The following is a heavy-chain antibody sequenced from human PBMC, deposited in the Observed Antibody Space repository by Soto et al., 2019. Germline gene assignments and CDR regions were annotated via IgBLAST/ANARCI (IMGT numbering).Heavy chain of an antibody. Sequence: ASVKVSCKASGYTFTSYGIHWVRQAPGQRLEWMGWINAANVDTKYSPKFQGRVTITRDTSASTAYMELSSLRSEDTAAYYCVRRHVSATGIDWFDPWGQGTLVTVSS. CDR3: VRRHVSATGIDWFDP. V-gene: IGHV1-3*01. CDR2: INAANVDT. J-gene: IGHJ5*02. D-gene: IGHD6-13*01. CDR1: GYTFTSYG.